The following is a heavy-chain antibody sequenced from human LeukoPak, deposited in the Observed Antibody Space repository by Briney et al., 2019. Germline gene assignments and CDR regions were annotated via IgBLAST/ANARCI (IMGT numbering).Heavy chain of an antibody. V-gene: IGHV3-30*03. D-gene: IGHD6-19*01. CDR1: GFTFSTYA. CDR3: ARDGISGWYDY. Sequence: GGSLRLSCAASGFTFSTYAMHRVRQAPGKGLEWVAVISYDGSNKYYPDSVKGRFTISRDNSKNTLFLQMNSLRTDDTAVYYCARDGISGWYDYWGQGTLVTVSS. CDR2: ISYDGSNK. J-gene: IGHJ4*02.